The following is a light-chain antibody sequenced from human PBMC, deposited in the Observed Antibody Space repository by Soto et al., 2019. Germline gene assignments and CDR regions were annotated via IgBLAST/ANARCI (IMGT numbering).Light chain of an antibody. CDR3: QQYNNWPLT. V-gene: IGKV3-15*01. CDR1: QSINNN. CDR2: DAS. J-gene: IGKJ4*01. Sequence: EIVMTQSPATLSVSPGERATLSCRASQSINNNLAWYQQKPGQAPRLLIYDASTRATGIPARFSGSGSGTDFTLTISSLQSEDFAVYYSQQYNNWPLTFGGGTKVDIK.